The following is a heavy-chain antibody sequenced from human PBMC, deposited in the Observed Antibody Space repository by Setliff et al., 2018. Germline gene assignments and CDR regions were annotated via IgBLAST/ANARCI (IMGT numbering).Heavy chain of an antibody. D-gene: IGHD7-27*01. J-gene: IGHJ6*03. V-gene: IGHV3-74*01. Sequence: RLSCGASGFTFRKYWMYWVRQVPGKGLVWVSRISPDGTITNYADSVKGRFTISRDNAKNTLYLQMNSLRGEATAVYFCASIDWGENFYNTDVWGKGTTVTVSS. CDR2: ISPDGTIT. CDR3: ASIDWGENFYNTDV. CDR1: GFTFRKYW.